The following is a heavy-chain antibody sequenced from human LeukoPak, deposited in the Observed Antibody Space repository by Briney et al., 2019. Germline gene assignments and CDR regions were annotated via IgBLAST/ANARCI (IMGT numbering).Heavy chain of an antibody. CDR2: IKQDGSDK. Sequence: GGSLRLSCVASGFTFNDYWMTWVRQAPGKGLEWVANIKQDGSDKKYVDSVKGRFTISRDNAKNSLYLQMDSLRDEDTAVYYCARGGGDYCGQGTLVTVTS. CDR3: ARGGGDY. J-gene: IGHJ4*02. CDR1: GFTFNDYW. V-gene: IGHV3-7*01. D-gene: IGHD1-26*01.